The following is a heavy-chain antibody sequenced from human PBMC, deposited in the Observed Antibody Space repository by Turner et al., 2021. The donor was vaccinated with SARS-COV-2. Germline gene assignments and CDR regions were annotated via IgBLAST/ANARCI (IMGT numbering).Heavy chain of an antibody. CDR3: ARGIKGVLMSGSYYYYGMDV. Sequence: QVQLQQWGAGLLKPSETLSLTCAAHGGSFSDFYWSWIRQPPGKGLEWIGEINHSGSTNYNPSLKSRVTISVDTSKNQFSLKLSSVTAADTAVYYCARGIKGVLMSGSYYYYGMDVWGQGTTVTVSS. V-gene: IGHV4-34*01. D-gene: IGHD1-26*01. CDR2: INHSGST. J-gene: IGHJ6*02. CDR1: GGSFSDFY.